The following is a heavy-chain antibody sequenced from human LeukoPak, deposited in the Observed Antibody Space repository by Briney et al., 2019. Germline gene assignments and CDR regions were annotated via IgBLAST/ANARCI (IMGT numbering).Heavy chain of an antibody. J-gene: IGHJ4*02. CDR2: ISGSGGST. V-gene: IGHV3-23*01. Sequence: GGSLRLSCAASGFTFSSYAMSWVRQAPGKGLEWVSAISGSGGSTYYADSVKGRFTIPRDNSKNTLYLQMNSLRAEDTAVYYCATILLWFGESAYYFDYWGQGTLVTVSS. D-gene: IGHD3-10*01. CDR1: GFTFSSYA. CDR3: ATILLWFGESAYYFDY.